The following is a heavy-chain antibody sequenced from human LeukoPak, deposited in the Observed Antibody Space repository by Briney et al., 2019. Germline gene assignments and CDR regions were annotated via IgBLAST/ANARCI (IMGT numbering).Heavy chain of an antibody. CDR2: ISYDVSNK. J-gene: IGHJ4*02. V-gene: IGHV3-30*18. Sequence: GGSLRLSCAASGFTFSSYGMHWVRQAPGKGLEWVAVISYDVSNKYYADSVKGRFTISRDNSKNTLYLKMNSLRAEDTAVYYCAKEGDYCSSTICYADYWGQGTLVTVSS. CDR1: GFTFSSYG. CDR3: AKEGDYCSSTICYADY. D-gene: IGHD2-2*01.